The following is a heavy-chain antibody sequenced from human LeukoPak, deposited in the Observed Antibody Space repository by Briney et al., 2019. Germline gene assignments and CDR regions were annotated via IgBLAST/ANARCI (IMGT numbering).Heavy chain of an antibody. D-gene: IGHD3-22*01. CDR1: GGSISSYY. CDR2: IYYSGST. Sequence: SETLSLTCTVSGGSISSYYWSWVRQPPGKGLEWIGYIYYSGSTNYNPSLKSGVTISVDTSKNQFSLKLSSVTAADTAVYYCARGGYYYDSSGYYTPHLYFDLWGRGTLVTVSS. V-gene: IGHV4-59*01. J-gene: IGHJ2*01. CDR3: ARGGYYYDSSGYYTPHLYFDL.